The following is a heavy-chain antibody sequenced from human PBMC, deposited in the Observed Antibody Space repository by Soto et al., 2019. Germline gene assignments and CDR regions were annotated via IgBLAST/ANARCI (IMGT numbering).Heavy chain of an antibody. Sequence: QVQLVQSGAEVKKPGASVKVSCKASGYTFTSYYMHCVRQAPGQGLEWMGIINPSGGSTSYAQKFQGRVTMTRDTSTSTVYMELSSLRSEDTAVYYCARGGIAVAGTGNAFDIWGQGTMVTVSS. CDR3: ARGGIAVAGTGNAFDI. V-gene: IGHV1-46*01. CDR1: GYTFTSYY. J-gene: IGHJ3*02. CDR2: INPSGGST. D-gene: IGHD6-19*01.